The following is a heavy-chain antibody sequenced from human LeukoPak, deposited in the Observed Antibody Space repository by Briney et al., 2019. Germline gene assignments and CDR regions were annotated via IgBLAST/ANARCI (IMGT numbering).Heavy chain of an antibody. Sequence: PSETLSLTCAVYGGSFSGYYWSWIRQPPGKGLEWTGEINHSGSTNYNPSLKSRVTISVDTSKNQFSLKLSSVTAADTAVYYCARERNIVVVPAAGYGMDVWGQGTTVTVSS. D-gene: IGHD2-2*01. J-gene: IGHJ6*02. CDR2: INHSGST. V-gene: IGHV4-34*01. CDR3: ARERNIVVVPAAGYGMDV. CDR1: GGSFSGYY.